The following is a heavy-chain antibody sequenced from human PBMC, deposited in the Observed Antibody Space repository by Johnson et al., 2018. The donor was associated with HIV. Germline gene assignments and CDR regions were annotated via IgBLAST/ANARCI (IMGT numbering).Heavy chain of an antibody. J-gene: IGHJ3*02. Sequence: VQLVESGGGVERPGGSLRLSCATSGFTFSDYWMKWVRQAPGKGLEWVAKIQQDGRETYYVDSVKGRFTISRDNAKNLLCLQMNSLRAEDTAVYYCGFDIWGQGTMVTVSS. CDR2: IQQDGRET. V-gene: IGHV3-7*05. CDR1: GFTFSDYW. CDR3: GFDI.